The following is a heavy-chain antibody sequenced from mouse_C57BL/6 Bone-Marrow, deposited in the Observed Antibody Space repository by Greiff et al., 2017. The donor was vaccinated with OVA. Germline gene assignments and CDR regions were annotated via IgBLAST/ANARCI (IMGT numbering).Heavy chain of an antibody. V-gene: IGHV1-52*01. CDR2: IDTSDSAT. CDR1: GYTFTSYW. J-gene: IGHJ1*03. D-gene: IGHD4-1*01. CDR3: AREDWDWYFDV. Sequence: QVQLQQPGAELVRPGSSVKLSCKASGYTFTSYWMHWVKQRPIQGLEWIGNIDTSDSATNYNQKLTEKATLTVDNSSSTAYMQLSSLTSEDSAVYYCAREDWDWYFDVWGTGTTVTVSS.